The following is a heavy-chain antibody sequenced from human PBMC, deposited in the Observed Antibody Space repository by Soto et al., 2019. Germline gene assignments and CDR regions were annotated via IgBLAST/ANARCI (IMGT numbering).Heavy chain of an antibody. D-gene: IGHD3-10*01. Sequence: GGSLRLSCAASGFTFSSYGMHWVRQAPGKGLEWVAVISYDGSNKYYADSVKGRFTISRDNSKNTLYLQMNSLRAEDTAVYYCAKAGLLWFGELGHNWFDPWGQGTLVTVSS. J-gene: IGHJ5*02. CDR3: AKAGLLWFGELGHNWFDP. V-gene: IGHV3-30*18. CDR2: ISYDGSNK. CDR1: GFTFSSYG.